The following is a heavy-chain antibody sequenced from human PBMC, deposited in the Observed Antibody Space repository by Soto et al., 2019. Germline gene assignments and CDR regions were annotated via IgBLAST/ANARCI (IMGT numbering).Heavy chain of an antibody. CDR1: GYTFTSYG. V-gene: IGHV1-18*01. J-gene: IGHJ5*02. CDR2: ISAYNGNT. D-gene: IGHD3-10*01. CDR3: ARDWYYCGAGSYPHGFDA. Sequence: ASVKVSCKASGYTFTSYGISWVRQAPGQGLEWMGWISAYNGNTNYAQKLQGRVTMTTDTSTSTAYMELRSLRSDETAVYYCARDWYYCGAGSYPHGFDAWGQGTLVTVSS.